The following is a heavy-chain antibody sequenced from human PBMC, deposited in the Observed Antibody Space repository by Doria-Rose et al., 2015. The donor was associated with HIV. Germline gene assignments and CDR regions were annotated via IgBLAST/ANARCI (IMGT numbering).Heavy chain of an antibody. CDR3: ARGLLRGGWNDVDYYYGMDV. V-gene: IGHV4-34*01. J-gene: IGHJ6*02. D-gene: IGHD1-1*01. CDR1: GGSFSGYY. Sequence: QVQLVQSGAGLVKPSETLSLTCAVFGGSFSGYYWSWIRQPPGKGLEWVRAINHSGSTNYKTYLKSRVTISLDTSKNLFSLKLSSVTAADTAVYYCARGLLRGGWNDVDYYYGMDVWGQGTTVTVSS. CDR2: INHSGST.